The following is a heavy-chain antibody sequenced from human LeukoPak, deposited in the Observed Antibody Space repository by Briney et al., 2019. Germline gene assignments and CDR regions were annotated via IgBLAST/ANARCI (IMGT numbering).Heavy chain of an antibody. D-gene: IGHD1-14*01. CDR1: GFTFSSYA. Sequence: PGGSLRLSCAASGFTFSSYAMSWVRQAPGKGLEWIGEINHSGSTNYNPSLKSRVTISVDTSKNQFSLKPSSVTAADTAVYYCARGREPVRYWGQGTLVTVSS. V-gene: IGHV4-34*01. CDR2: INHSGST. J-gene: IGHJ4*02. CDR3: ARGREPVRY.